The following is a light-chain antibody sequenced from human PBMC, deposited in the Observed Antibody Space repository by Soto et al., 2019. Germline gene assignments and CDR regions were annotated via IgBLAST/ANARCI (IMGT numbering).Light chain of an antibody. J-gene: IGKJ2*01. V-gene: IGKV2-28*01. CDR3: MQALQTPYT. CDR1: QSLLHSNGYNY. CDR2: LGS. Sequence: DIVMTQSPLSLHVTPGEPASISCRSSQSLLHSNGYNYLDWYLQKPVQSPQLLIYLGSNRDSGVPDRFSGSGSGTDFTLKISRVEAEDVGVYYCMQALQTPYTFGHGTKLAIK.